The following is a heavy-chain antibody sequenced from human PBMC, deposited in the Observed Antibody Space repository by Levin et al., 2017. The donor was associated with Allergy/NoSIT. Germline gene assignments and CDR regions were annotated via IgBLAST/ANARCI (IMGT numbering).Heavy chain of an antibody. J-gene: IGHJ4*02. D-gene: IGHD1-14*01. CDR2: IKQDGSQK. CDR1: GFTFSSYW. V-gene: IGHV3-7*04. Sequence: GGSLRLSCAASGFTFSSYWMSWVRQAPGKGLEWVANIKQDGSQKYYVDSVKGRFTISRDNAKNSLYLQMNSLRAEDTAVYYCAREDSDRAFDYWGQGTLVTVSS. CDR3: AREDSDRAFDY.